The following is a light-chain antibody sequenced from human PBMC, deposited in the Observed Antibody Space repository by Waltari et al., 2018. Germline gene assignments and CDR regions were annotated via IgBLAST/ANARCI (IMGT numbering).Light chain of an antibody. CDR1: QSISTY. V-gene: IGKV1-39*01. CDR3: QQSYSPLT. Sequence: DFQMTQSPSSLSASVGDRVTITCRARQSISTYLNWYQQKPGKAPNLLIYAASSLQSGVPSRFSGSGSGTDFTLTISSLQPEDFATYYCQQSYSPLTFGGGTKVEIK. J-gene: IGKJ4*01. CDR2: AAS.